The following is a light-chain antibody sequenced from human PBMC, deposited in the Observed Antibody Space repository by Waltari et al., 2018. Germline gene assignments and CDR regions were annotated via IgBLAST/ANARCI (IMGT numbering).Light chain of an antibody. CDR2: GAS. CDR1: QSISTN. J-gene: IGKJ2*01. V-gene: IGKV3-15*01. Sequence: EIVMTQSPATLSVSPGERATLSCRASQSISTNLAWYQQKSGHAPSLLVYGASTRATGIPARFSGSGSGTEFSLTISSLQSEDFAVYYCQQYNNWPYTIGQGTKLEIK. CDR3: QQYNNWPYT.